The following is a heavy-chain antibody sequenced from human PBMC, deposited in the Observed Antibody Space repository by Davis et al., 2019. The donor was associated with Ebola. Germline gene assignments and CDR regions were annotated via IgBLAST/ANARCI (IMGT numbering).Heavy chain of an antibody. CDR3: ARHPPGYVMDV. D-gene: IGHD1-14*01. V-gene: IGHV4-59*08. CDR1: GGSISSYY. CDR2: IYCSGST. Sequence: MPSETLSLTCTVSGGSISSYYWSWIRQPPGKGLEWIGYIYCSGSTNYNPSLKSRVTISVDTSKNQFSLKLSSVTAADTAVYYCARHPPGYVMDVWGQGTTVTVSS. J-gene: IGHJ6*02.